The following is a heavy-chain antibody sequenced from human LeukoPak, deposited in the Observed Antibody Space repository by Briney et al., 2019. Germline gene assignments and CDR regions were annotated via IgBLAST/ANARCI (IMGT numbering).Heavy chain of an antibody. CDR1: GGSISSYY. CDR2: IYYSGST. Sequence: SETLSLTCTVSGGSISSYYWSWLRQPPGKGLEWIGSIYYSGSTYYNPSLKSRVTISVDTSKNQFSLKLSSVTAADTAVYYCARLHRDIVVVPAAPLDYWGQGTLVTVSS. V-gene: IGHV4-59*05. CDR3: ARLHRDIVVVPAAPLDY. D-gene: IGHD2-2*01. J-gene: IGHJ4*02.